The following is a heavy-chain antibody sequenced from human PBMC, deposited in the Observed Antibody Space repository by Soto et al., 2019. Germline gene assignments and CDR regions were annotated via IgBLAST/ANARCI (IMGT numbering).Heavy chain of an antibody. D-gene: IGHD1-26*01. Sequence: SETLSLTCTISGGSISNYYWTWIRQTPGKGLEWIGYVYYSGNTNYNPSLKSRVSISVDMSKNQFSLELSSVTAADTAMYYCATTLPPSGSSFFSWFDPWGQGTLVTVSS. V-gene: IGHV4-59*01. CDR1: GGSISNYY. J-gene: IGHJ5*02. CDR3: ATTLPPSGSSFFSWFDP. CDR2: VYYSGNT.